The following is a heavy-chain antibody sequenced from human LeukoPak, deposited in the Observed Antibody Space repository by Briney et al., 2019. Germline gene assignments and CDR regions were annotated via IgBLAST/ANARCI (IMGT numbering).Heavy chain of an antibody. CDR3: ARDGAAAGTVTVDY. CDR1: GYTFTDYY. Sequence: GASVKVSCKASGYTFTDYYIHWVRQAPGQGLEWMGWINPNSGGTNSAQKFQGRVTMTRDTSISTAYMELSRLRSDDTAVYYCARDGAAAGTVTVDYWGQGTLVAVSS. V-gene: IGHV1-2*02. J-gene: IGHJ4*02. D-gene: IGHD6-13*01. CDR2: INPNSGGT.